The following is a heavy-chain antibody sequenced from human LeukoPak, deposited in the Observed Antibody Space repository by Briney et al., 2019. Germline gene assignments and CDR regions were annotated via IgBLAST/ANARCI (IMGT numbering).Heavy chain of an antibody. Sequence: QPGRSLRLSCAASGFTFSYYAMHWVRQAPGKGLEWVAFISSDGSDKYYADSMKGRFTISRDNSKNTLYLQMTSLRGEDTAMYYCAREGTARDAFDIWGQGTMVTVSS. CDR1: GFTFSYYA. CDR3: AREGTARDAFDI. D-gene: IGHD2-21*02. J-gene: IGHJ3*02. CDR2: ISSDGSDK. V-gene: IGHV3-30-3*01.